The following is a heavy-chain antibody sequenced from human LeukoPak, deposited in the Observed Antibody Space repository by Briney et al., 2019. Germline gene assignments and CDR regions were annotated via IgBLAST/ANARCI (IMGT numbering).Heavy chain of an antibody. CDR1: GGSFSGYY. D-gene: IGHD6-13*01. J-gene: IGHJ5*02. CDR2: INHSGST. V-gene: IGHV4-34*01. Sequence: SETLSLTCAVYGGSFSGYYWSWIRQPPGKGLEWIGEINHSGSTNYNPSLKSRVTISVDTSKNQFSLKLRSVTAADTAVYYCARIGFGYSSTWYVRWSDPWGQGTLITVSS. CDR3: ARIGFGYSSTWYVRWSDP.